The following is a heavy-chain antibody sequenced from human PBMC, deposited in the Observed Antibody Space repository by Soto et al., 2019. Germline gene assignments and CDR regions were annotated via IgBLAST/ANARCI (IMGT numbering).Heavy chain of an antibody. D-gene: IGHD2-2*01. V-gene: IGHV1-18*01. Sequence: VASVKVSCKASGYTFTSYGISWVRQAPGQGLEWMGWISAYNGNTNYAQKLQGRVTMTTDTSTSTAYMELRSLRSDDTAVYYCASGQGYCISTSCEWGGYYYYYGMDVWGQGTTVTVSS. CDR3: ASGQGYCISTSCEWGGYYYYYGMDV. CDR1: GYTFTSYG. J-gene: IGHJ6*02. CDR2: ISAYNGNT.